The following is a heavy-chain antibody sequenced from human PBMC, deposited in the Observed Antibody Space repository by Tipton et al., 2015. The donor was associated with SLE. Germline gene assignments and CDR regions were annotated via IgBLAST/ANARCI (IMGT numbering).Heavy chain of an antibody. CDR3: ASITFWSAYIPFDY. CDR1: GASISSTGYF. CDR2: IHDSGTT. Sequence: TLSLTCSVSGASISSTGYFWGWIRQPPGKGLVWIGDIHDSGTTYYNPSLESRVTISIDTSKNQFSLKLTSVTAADTAMYYCASITFWSAYIPFDYWGQGTLVTVSS. V-gene: IGHV4-39*07. D-gene: IGHD3-3*01. J-gene: IGHJ4*02.